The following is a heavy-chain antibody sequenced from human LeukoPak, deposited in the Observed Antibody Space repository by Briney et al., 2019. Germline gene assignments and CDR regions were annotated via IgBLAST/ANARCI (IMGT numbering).Heavy chain of an antibody. Sequence: SETLSLTCTVSGGSISSYYWSWIRQPAGKGLEWIGRIYTSGSTNYNPSLKSRVTISVDTSKNQFSLKLSSVTAADTAVYYCASSYCGGDCYSGLYYYYYMDVWGKGTTVTISS. CDR2: IYTSGST. CDR1: GGSISSYY. D-gene: IGHD2-21*02. CDR3: ASSYCGGDCYSGLYYYYYMDV. J-gene: IGHJ6*03. V-gene: IGHV4-4*07.